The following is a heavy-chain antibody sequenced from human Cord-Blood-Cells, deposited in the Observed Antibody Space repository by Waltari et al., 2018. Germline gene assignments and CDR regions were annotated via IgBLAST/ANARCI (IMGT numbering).Heavy chain of an antibody. J-gene: IGHJ5*02. CDR3: AKGAAAGNWFDP. Sequence: EVQLVESGGVVVQPGGSLRLSCAAFGFTFDAYTMHWVRQIPGKGLEVFSLISWDGGSTYYADSVKGRFTISRDNSKNSLYLQMNSLRAEDTALYYCAKGAAAGNWFDPWGQGTLVTVSS. CDR1: GFTFDAYT. V-gene: IGHV3-43D*03. CDR2: ISWDGGST. D-gene: IGHD6-13*01.